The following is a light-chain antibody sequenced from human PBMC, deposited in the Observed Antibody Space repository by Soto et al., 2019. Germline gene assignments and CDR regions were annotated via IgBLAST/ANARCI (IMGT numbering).Light chain of an antibody. CDR2: KAS. CDR1: QTISSW. Sequence: DIQMTQSPSTLSGSVGDRVTITCRASQTISSWLAWYQQKPGKAPKILIYKASTLTSGVPSRFRGSGSGTEFTLTISRLQPDDFETYFCQQYNSYSSTFGQGTKVDIK. CDR3: QQYNSYSST. V-gene: IGKV1-5*03. J-gene: IGKJ1*01.